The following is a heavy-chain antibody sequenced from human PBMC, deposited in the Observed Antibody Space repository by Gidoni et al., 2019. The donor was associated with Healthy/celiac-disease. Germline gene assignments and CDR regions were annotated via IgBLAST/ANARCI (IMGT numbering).Heavy chain of an antibody. V-gene: IGHV3-23*01. CDR3: AKEKGYYDFWSGQNWFDP. Sequence: EVQLLESGGGLVQPGGSLRLYCAASGFTFGRYAMSWVRQAPGKGLEWVSAISGSGGSTYYADSVKGRFTISRDNSKNTLYLQMNSLRAEDTAVYYCAKEKGYYDFWSGQNWFDPWGQGTLVTVSS. CDR2: ISGSGGST. CDR1: GFTFGRYA. D-gene: IGHD3-3*01. J-gene: IGHJ5*02.